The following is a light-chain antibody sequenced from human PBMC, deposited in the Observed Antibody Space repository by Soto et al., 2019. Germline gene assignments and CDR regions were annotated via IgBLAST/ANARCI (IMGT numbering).Light chain of an antibody. CDR1: QDINIF. J-gene: IGKJ2*01. CDR3: QQYDRLPPT. Sequence: DIQMTQSPASLSAYVGDRVTITCRASQDINIFLSWFQQRPGQAPRLLIYAASKLQPGVPSRFSGGSSGSDFIFTVDILQPEDFATYYCQQYDRLPPTFGRGTKL. V-gene: IGKV1-33*01. CDR2: AAS.